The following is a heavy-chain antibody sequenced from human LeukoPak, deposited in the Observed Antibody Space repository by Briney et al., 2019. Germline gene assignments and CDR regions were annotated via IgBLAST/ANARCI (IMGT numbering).Heavy chain of an antibody. V-gene: IGHV3-23*01. D-gene: IGHD3-22*01. Sequence: GGSLRLSCAASGFTFSSYAMSWVRQAPGKGLEWVSAISGSGGSTYYADSVKGRFTISRDNSKNTLYLQMNSLRAEDTAVYYCAKDYYYDSSGYYYVRSYFDYWGQGTLVTVSS. CDR3: AKDYYYDSSGYYYVRSYFDY. J-gene: IGHJ4*02. CDR2: ISGSGGST. CDR1: GFTFSSYA.